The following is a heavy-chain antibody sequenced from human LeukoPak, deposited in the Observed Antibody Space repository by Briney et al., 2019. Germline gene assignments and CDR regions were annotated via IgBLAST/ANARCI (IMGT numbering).Heavy chain of an antibody. D-gene: IGHD3-10*01. CDR1: EYTFADYY. Sequence: ASVTVSCKASEYTFADYYLHWVRQAPGQGLVWMGHIKPNSGAIRYAQKFQDRVTLTTDTSINTAYMELSNLRSDDTAVYYCARGVGFGELLYNWFDPWGQGTLVTVSS. J-gene: IGHJ5*02. CDR3: ARGVGFGELLYNWFDP. CDR2: IKPNSGAI. V-gene: IGHV1-2*06.